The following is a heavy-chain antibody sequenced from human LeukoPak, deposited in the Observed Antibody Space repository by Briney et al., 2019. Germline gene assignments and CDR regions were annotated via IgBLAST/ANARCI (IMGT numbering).Heavy chain of an antibody. J-gene: IGHJ4*02. D-gene: IGHD3-22*01. CDR2: IYSSGST. V-gene: IGHV4-4*07. CDR3: ARSKAYYDSSGYANDC. CDR1: GGSISSYY. Sequence: SETLSLTCTVSGGSISSYYWSWVRQPAGKGLDWIGRIYSSGSTNYYPSLKSRVTMSVDTSKNQFSLKLSSVTAADTAVYYCARSKAYYDSSGYANDCWGQGTLVTVSS.